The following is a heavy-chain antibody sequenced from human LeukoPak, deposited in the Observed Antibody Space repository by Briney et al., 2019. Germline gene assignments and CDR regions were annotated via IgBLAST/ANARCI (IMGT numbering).Heavy chain of an antibody. J-gene: IGHJ4*02. CDR2: ISTSSTYI. CDR3: ARGYGSGWL. V-gene: IGHV3-21*01. D-gene: IGHD6-19*01. Sequence: GGSLRLSCVASGFTFSTYSMNWVRQAPGRGLEWVSSISTSSTYIYYADAVKGRFTVSRDNAKNSLYLQMDSLRAEDTAVYYCARGYGSGWLWGQGTLVTVSS. CDR1: GFTFSTYS.